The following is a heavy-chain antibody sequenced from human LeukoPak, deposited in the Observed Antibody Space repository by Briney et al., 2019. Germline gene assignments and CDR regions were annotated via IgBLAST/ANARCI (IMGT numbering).Heavy chain of an antibody. CDR3: ARVDRIGNYYGSPGWFDP. J-gene: IGHJ5*02. D-gene: IGHD3-10*01. Sequence: QAGGSLRLSCAASGFTFSSYWMSWVRQAPGKGLEWVANIKQDGSEKYYVDSVKGRFTISRDNAKNSLYLQMNSLRTEDTAVYYCARVDRIGNYYGSPGWFDPWGQGTLVTVSS. CDR1: GFTFSSYW. CDR2: IKQDGSEK. V-gene: IGHV3-7*03.